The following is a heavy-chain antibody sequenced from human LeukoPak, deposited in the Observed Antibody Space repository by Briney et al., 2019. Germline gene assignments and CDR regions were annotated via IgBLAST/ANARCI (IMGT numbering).Heavy chain of an antibody. CDR2: IYYSGST. D-gene: IGHD6-19*01. CDR3: AKEDDGNAVGGTRDSLDI. Sequence: PSETLSLTCTVSGGSISSYYWSWIRQPPGKGLEWIGYIYYSGSTNYNPSLKSRVTISVDTSKNQFSLKLSSVTAADTAVYYCAKEDDGNAVGGTRDSLDIWGKGTMVTVSS. V-gene: IGHV4-59*01. J-gene: IGHJ3*02. CDR1: GGSISSYY.